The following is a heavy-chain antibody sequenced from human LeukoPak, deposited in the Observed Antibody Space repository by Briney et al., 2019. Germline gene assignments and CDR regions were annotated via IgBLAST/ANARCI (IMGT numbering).Heavy chain of an antibody. CDR3: AREKTTVTKFAGFNWFDP. J-gene: IGHJ5*02. V-gene: IGHV3-7*01. Sequence: TGGSLRLSCAASGFIFSSYWMSWVRQVPGKGLEWVANIKQDGSEKYYVDSVKGRFTISRDNAKNSLYLQMNSLRAEDTAVYYCAREKTTVTKFAGFNWFDPWGQGTLVTVSS. CDR1: GFIFSSYW. CDR2: IKQDGSEK. D-gene: IGHD4-17*01.